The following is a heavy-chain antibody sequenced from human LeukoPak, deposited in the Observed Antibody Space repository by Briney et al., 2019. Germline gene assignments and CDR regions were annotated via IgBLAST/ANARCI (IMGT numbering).Heavy chain of an antibody. Sequence: GGSLKLSCAASGFTVSSNYMTWVRQAPGKGLEWVSVIYSGGSTYYADSVKGRFTISRDNSKNTLYLQMNSLRAEDTAVYYCASGYSSTFDYWGQGTLVTVSS. CDR3: ASGYSSTFDY. J-gene: IGHJ4*02. CDR1: GFTVSSNY. CDR2: IYSGGST. V-gene: IGHV3-66*01. D-gene: IGHD6-13*01.